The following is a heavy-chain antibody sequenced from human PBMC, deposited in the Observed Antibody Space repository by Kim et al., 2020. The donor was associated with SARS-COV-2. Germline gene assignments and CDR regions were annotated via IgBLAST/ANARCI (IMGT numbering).Heavy chain of an antibody. D-gene: IGHD1-1*01. CDR1: GGTRSGYY. J-gene: IGHJ4*02. V-gene: IGHV4-59*13. CDR2: ISESGST. CDR3: ARGYPETTYFLDY. Sequence: SETLSLTCSVSGGTRSGYYWSWLRQPPGKGLEWIGYISESGSTNYDTSLKSRVSISEDTSKTQFSLRLTSVTAADTAVYYCARGYPETTYFLDYWGQGTLVTVSS.